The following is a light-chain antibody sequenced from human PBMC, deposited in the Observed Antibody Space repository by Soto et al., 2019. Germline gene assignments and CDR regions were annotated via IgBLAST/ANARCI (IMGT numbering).Light chain of an antibody. CDR2: TAS. V-gene: IGKV1-27*01. CDR3: QKYNSAPWT. Sequence: DIQMTQSPSSLSASVGDRVTITCRASQDISTYLAWYQQKPGKVPKLLIYTASTLQSGVPFRFSGSGSGTEFTLAISSLQPEDVATYYCQKYNSAPWTFGQGNKVEIK. J-gene: IGKJ1*01. CDR1: QDISTY.